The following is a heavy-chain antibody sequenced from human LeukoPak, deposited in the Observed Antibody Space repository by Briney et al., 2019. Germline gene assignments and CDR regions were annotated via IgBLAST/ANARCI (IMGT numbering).Heavy chain of an antibody. CDR2: ITSDGSNT. CDR3: ARDKYWIRDSSGYTSYAMAV. Sequence: PGGSLRLSCAASGLDLSGYWMHWVRQAPGEGLVWVSRITSDGSNTTYANSVQGRFTISRDNAKNTLYLQMSSLRAEDTAVYYCARDKYWIRDSSGYTSYAMAVWGQGTTVTVSS. V-gene: IGHV3-74*01. J-gene: IGHJ6*02. CDR1: GLDLSGYW. D-gene: IGHD3-22*01.